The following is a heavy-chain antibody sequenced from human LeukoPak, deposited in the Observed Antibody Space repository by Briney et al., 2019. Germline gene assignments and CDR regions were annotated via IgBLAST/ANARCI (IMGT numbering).Heavy chain of an antibody. CDR3: ARGRRYSGYLNY. V-gene: IGHV1-8*03. CDR2: MNPNSGNT. CDR1: GYTFTSYG. Sequence: ASVKVSCKASGYTFTSYGISWVRQAPGQGLEWMGWMNPNSGNTGYAQKFQGRVTITRNTSISTAYMELSSLRSEDTAVYYCARGRRYSGYLNYWGQGTLVTVSS. J-gene: IGHJ4*02. D-gene: IGHD5-12*01.